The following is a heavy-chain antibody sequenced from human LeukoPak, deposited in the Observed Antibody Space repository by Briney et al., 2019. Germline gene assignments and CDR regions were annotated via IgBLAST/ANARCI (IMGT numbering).Heavy chain of an antibody. Sequence: GASVKVSCTASGYTFTSYDINWVRQATGQGLEWMGWMNPNGGNTGYAQKFQGRVSMTRDTSISTAYMELSSLRSEDTAVYYCARGPVEAVFGVSTEDWGQGTTVTVSS. V-gene: IGHV1-8*01. D-gene: IGHD3-10*02. CDR3: ARGPVEAVFGVSTED. CDR2: MNPNGGNT. J-gene: IGHJ6*02. CDR1: GYTFTSYD.